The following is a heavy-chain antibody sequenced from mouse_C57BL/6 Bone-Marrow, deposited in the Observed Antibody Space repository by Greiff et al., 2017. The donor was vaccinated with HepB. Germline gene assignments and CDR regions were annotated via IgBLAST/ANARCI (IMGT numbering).Heavy chain of an antibody. CDR1: GFTFSSYA. V-gene: IGHV5-4*01. CDR3: ARERGGDGAY. J-gene: IGHJ3*01. CDR2: ISDGGSYT. D-gene: IGHD1-2*01. Sequence: EVKLMESGGGLVKPGGSLKLSCAASGFTFSSYAMSWVRQTPEKRLEWVATISDGGSYTYYPDNVKGRFTISRDNAKNNLYLQMSHLKSEDTAVYYCARERGGDGAYWGQGTLVTVSA.